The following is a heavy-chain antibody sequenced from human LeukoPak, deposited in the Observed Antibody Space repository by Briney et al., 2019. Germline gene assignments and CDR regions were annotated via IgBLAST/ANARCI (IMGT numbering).Heavy chain of an antibody. CDR3: ASLERYCSSTSCSKGKHWFDP. CDR2: IIPILGVA. J-gene: IGHJ5*02. V-gene: IGHV1-69*02. D-gene: IGHD2-2*01. Sequence: SSVKVSCKASGGTFSSHTISWVRQAPGQGLEWMGRIIPILGVANYAQKFQGRVTITADKSTSTAYMELSSLRSEDTAVYYCASLERYCSSTSCSKGKHWFDPWGQGTLVTVSS. CDR1: GGTFSSHT.